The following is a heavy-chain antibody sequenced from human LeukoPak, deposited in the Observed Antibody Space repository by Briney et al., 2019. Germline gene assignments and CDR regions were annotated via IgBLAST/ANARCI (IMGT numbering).Heavy chain of an antibody. Sequence: GRSLRLSCATSGFTFDDYAMHWVRQTPGKGLEWVSGISWNSGAIGYADSVKGRFTISRDNTKNSLYLQMNSLRAEDTALYYCAKDRDGYNGNFDYWGQGNLVTVSS. J-gene: IGHJ4*02. D-gene: IGHD5-24*01. CDR2: ISWNSGAI. CDR3: AKDRDGYNGNFDY. V-gene: IGHV3-9*01. CDR1: GFTFDDYA.